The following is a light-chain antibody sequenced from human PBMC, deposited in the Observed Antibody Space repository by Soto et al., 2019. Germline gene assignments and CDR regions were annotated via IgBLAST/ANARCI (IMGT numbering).Light chain of an antibody. V-gene: IGKV1-9*01. CDR3: QQLNSYPVT. CDR2: AAS. CDR1: QGMSSY. J-gene: IGKJ4*01. Sequence: DIQLTQSPSFLSASVGDRVTITCRASQGMSSYLAWYQQKPGKAPELLIYAASTLQSGVPSRFSGSGSGTEFTLTISSLQPEDFATYYCQQLNSYPVTFGGGTKVEIK.